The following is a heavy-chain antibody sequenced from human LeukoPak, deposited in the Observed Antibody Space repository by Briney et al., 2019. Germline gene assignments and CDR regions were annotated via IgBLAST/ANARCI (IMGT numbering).Heavy chain of an antibody. J-gene: IGHJ4*02. Sequence: SETLSLTCIVPGYSITSGYYWGWIRQPPGKGLEWIGSIYHSGDTYYNPSLKSRVTISVDTSKNQFSLKLDSVTAADTAVYYCAKGTSSGWYYFDYWGQGTLVTVSS. CDR2: IYHSGDT. D-gene: IGHD6-19*01. V-gene: IGHV4-38-2*02. CDR3: AKGTSSGWYYFDY. CDR1: GYSITSGYY.